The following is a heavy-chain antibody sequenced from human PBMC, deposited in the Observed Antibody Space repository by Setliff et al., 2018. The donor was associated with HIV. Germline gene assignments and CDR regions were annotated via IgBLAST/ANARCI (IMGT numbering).Heavy chain of an antibody. D-gene: IGHD6-13*01. CDR2: IIPMYGTA. V-gene: IGHV1-69*13. Sequence: SVKVSCKASGGTFSSYAFSWVRQAPGQGLEWMGGIIPMYGTANYAQKFQGRVTITADESTNTAYMALSGLRSEDTAVYFCARDHRQQLRWISDYYFDYWGQGTLVTVSS. CDR3: ARDHRQQLRWISDYYFDY. CDR1: GGTFSSYA. J-gene: IGHJ4*02.